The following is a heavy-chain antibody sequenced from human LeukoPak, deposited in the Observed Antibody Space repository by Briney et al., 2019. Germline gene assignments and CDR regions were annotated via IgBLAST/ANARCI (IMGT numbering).Heavy chain of an antibody. CDR3: AREPYSSGWYGDYYGMDV. CDR2: IIPILGIA. J-gene: IGHJ6*02. V-gene: IGHV1-69*04. CDR1: GGTFSSYA. Sequence: ASVKVSYKASGGTFSSYAISWVRQAPGQGLEWIGRIIPILGIANYAQRFQGRVTITADKSTSTAYMELSSLRSEDTAVYYCAREPYSSGWYGDYYGMDVWGQGTTVTVSS. D-gene: IGHD6-19*01.